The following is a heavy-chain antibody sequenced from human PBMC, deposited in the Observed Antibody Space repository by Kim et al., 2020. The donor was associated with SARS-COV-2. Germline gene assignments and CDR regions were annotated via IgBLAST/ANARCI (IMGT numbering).Heavy chain of an antibody. J-gene: IGHJ4*02. V-gene: IGHV3-23*03. CDR2: LNHVGDS. CDR1: GFIFSSYA. Sequence: GGSLRLSCEASGFIFSSYAMTWVRQAPGKGLEWVSVLNHVGDSHYTGSVKGRFTISRDNSKNKVYLQMSSLRADDTVVYYCARGAEYCSGGACLATLEYWGQGTLVTVSS. D-gene: IGHD2-15*01. CDR3: ARGAEYCSGGACLATLEY.